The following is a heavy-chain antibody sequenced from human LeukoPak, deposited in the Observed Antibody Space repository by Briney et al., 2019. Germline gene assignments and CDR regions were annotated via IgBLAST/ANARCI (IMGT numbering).Heavy chain of an antibody. CDR2: ISWNSGSI. D-gene: IGHD3-22*01. CDR1: GFTFDDYA. J-gene: IGHJ3*02. V-gene: IGHV3-9*03. CDR3: AKDIMRSSARAFDI. Sequence: GGSLRLSCAASGFTFDDYAMHWVRQAPGKGLEWVSGISWNSGSIGYADSVKGRSTISRDNAKNSLYLQMNSLRAEDMALYYCAKDIMRSSARAFDIWGQGTMVTVSS.